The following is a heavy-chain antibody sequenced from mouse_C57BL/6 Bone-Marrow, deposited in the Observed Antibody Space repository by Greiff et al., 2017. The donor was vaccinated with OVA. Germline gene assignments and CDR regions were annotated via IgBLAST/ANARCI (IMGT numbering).Heavy chain of an antibody. Sequence: EVKLVESGGDLVKPGGSLKLSCAASGFTFSSYGMSWVRQTPDKGLEWVATISSGGSYTHYTDSVKGRFTMSRDNAKNTTYLNISSLKSEDTAMYYCARAYCNYVWFAYWGKGTLVTVSA. CDR3: ARAYCNYVWFAY. CDR1: GFTFSSYG. V-gene: IGHV5-6*01. J-gene: IGHJ3*01. D-gene: IGHD2-1*01. CDR2: ISSGGSYT.